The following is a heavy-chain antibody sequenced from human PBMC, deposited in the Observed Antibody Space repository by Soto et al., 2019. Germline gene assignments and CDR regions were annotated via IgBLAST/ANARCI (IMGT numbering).Heavy chain of an antibody. D-gene: IGHD4-4*01. CDR1: GFTFDDYA. V-gene: IGHV3-9*01. J-gene: IGHJ4*02. Sequence: GGSLRLSCAASGFTFDDYAMHWVRQAPGKGLEWVSGISWNSGSIGYADSVKGRLTISRDNAKNSLYLQMNSLRAEDTALYYCAKGSNHFDYWGQGTLVTVSS. CDR2: ISWNSGSI. CDR3: AKGSNHFDY.